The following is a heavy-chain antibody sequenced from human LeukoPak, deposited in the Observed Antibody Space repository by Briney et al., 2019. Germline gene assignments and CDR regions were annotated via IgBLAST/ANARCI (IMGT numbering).Heavy chain of an antibody. CDR3: AKDEERMSSWYSIPINYFDY. CDR2: ISGSGGST. V-gene: IGHV3-23*01. CDR1: GFTFSSYA. Sequence: PGGSLRLSCAASGFTFSSYAMSWVRQAPGKGLEWVSAISGSGGSTYYADSVKGRFTISRDNSKNTLYLQMNSLRAEDTAVYYCAKDEERMSSWYSIPINYFDYWGQGTLVTVSS. J-gene: IGHJ4*02. D-gene: IGHD6-13*01.